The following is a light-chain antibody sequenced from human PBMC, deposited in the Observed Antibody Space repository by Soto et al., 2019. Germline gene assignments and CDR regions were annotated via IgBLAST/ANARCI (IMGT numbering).Light chain of an antibody. CDR1: QSISSK. J-gene: IGKJ5*01. CDR3: QQYNNWPPIT. Sequence: IVMTQSPATLSVSPGERATLSCRASQSISSKLAWYQQKPGQAPRLLIYGASTRATGIPARFSGSGSGTEFTLTITSLQSEDSAVYFCQQYNNWPPITFGQGTRLEIK. CDR2: GAS. V-gene: IGKV3-15*01.